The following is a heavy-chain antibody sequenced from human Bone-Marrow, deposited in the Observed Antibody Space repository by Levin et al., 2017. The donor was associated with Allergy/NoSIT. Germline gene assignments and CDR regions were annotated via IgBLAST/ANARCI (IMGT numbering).Heavy chain of an antibody. Sequence: GGSLRLSCAASGFTFSSYALSWVRQAPGKGLEWVSAIGHRGENTYYADFVKGRFTISRDNSNDTVFLQMNSLRAEDTAVYYCAKDSGDYFSCFDHWGQGTLVTVSS. CDR1: GFTFSSYA. D-gene: IGHD4-17*01. V-gene: IGHV3-23*01. CDR3: AKDSGDYFSCFDH. J-gene: IGHJ4*02. CDR2: IGHRGENT.